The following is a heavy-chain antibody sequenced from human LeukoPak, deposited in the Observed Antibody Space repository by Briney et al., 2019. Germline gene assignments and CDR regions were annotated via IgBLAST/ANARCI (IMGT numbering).Heavy chain of an antibody. CDR2: IYYSGST. CDR1: GGSISSGGYY. J-gene: IGHJ3*02. D-gene: IGHD5-18*01. CDR3: AVGYSYGSHQVDAFDI. Sequence: SQTLSLTCIVSGGSISSGGYYWSWIRQHPGKGPEWIGYIYYSGSTYYNPSLKSRVTISVDTSKNQFSLKLSSVTAADTAVYYCAVGYSYGSHQVDAFDIWGQGTMVTVSS. V-gene: IGHV4-31*03.